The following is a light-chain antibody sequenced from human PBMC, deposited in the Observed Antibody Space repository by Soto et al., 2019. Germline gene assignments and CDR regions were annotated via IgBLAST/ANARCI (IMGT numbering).Light chain of an antibody. Sequence: EIVMTQSPATLSASPGERATLSCRASQSVSSNLAWYQQKPGQPPRLLIYGAFNRAAGIPARFSGSGSGTEFTLTISSLQSEDSAVYYCQRYDNWPLTFGGGTKVDIK. CDR1: QSVSSN. V-gene: IGKV3D-15*01. J-gene: IGKJ4*01. CDR2: GAF. CDR3: QRYDNWPLT.